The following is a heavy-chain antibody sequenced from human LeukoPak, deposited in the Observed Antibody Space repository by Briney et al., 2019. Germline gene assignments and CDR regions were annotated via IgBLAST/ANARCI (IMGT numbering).Heavy chain of an antibody. CDR1: GFTFSNAW. V-gene: IGHV3-15*01. CDR2: IKSKTDGGTT. Sequence: GGSLRLSCAASGFTFSNAWMSWVRQAPGKGLEWVGRIKSKTDGGTTDFAAPVKGKFTIPRDDSKNTLYLQMNSLRTEDTAVYYCTTETRYDYVWGSYRDYFDYWGQGTLVTVSS. J-gene: IGHJ4*02. CDR3: TTETRYDYVWGSYRDYFDY. D-gene: IGHD3-16*02.